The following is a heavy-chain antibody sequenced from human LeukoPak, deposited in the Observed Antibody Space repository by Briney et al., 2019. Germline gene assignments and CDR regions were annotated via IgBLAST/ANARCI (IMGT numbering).Heavy chain of an antibody. D-gene: IGHD1-26*01. V-gene: IGHV3-23*01. Sequence: GGSLRLSCAASGFTFSSYAMSWVRQAPGKGLEWVSAISGSGGSTYYADSVKGRFTISRDNAKNTLYLQMNSLRAEDTAVYYCARDLREGDFDYWGQGTLVTVSS. CDR1: GFTFSSYA. J-gene: IGHJ4*02. CDR3: ARDLREGDFDY. CDR2: ISGSGGST.